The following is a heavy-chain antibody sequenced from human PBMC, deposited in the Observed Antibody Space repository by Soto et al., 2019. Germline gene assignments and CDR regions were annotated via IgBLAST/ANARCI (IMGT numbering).Heavy chain of an antibody. CDR3: AKDLRFGQNSGSFLFDY. V-gene: IGHV3-23*01. CDR1: GFSFSSSA. J-gene: IGHJ4*02. D-gene: IGHD1-26*01. Sequence: PGGSLGLSCAVSGFSFSSSAMRWVRRAPGKGLEWVSGINGGDDSKHYAESVRGRFTITRDNSKNTLLLQMNSLRAEDTAIYYCAKDLRFGQNSGSFLFDYCGQGTLVTVSS. CDR2: INGGDDSK.